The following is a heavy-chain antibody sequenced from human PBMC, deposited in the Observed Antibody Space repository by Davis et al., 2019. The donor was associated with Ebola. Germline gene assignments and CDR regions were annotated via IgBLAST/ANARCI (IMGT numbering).Heavy chain of an antibody. D-gene: IGHD3-3*01. J-gene: IGHJ6*02. Sequence: MPPQTLSPTCLLSTPSPSTYYSSWILQPPGNGLDWVWLIYYSGYPNSKPSLTSRVTISVDTSKNQFSLKLTSVTAAATAVYSCAGVPRSYDFWSGRYSYHGVDVWGQGTTVTVS. V-gene: IGHV4-59*01. CDR1: TPSPSTYY. CDR3: AGVPRSYDFWSGRYSYHGVDV. CDR2: IYYSGYP.